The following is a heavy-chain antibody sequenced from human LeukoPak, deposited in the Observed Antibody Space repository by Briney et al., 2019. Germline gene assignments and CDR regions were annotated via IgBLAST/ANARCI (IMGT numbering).Heavy chain of an antibody. CDR1: GFTFSSYA. J-gene: IGHJ6*03. CDR3: AKDWMRGLSDYYYMDV. CDR2: ISGSGGST. V-gene: IGHV3-23*01. D-gene: IGHD3-10*01. Sequence: GGSLRLSCAASGFTFSSYAMSWVRQAPGKGVEWVSGISGSGGSTYYADSVKGRFTISRDNSKNTLYLQMNSLRAEDTAVYYCAKDWMRGLSDYYYMDVWGRGTTVTVSS.